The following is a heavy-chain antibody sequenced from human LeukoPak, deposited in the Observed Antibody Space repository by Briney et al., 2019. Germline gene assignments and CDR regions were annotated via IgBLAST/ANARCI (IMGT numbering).Heavy chain of an antibody. CDR3: ARAPINWGGSYFDY. CDR1: GFTFSSYS. CDR2: ISSSSSYI. Sequence: GGSLRLSCAASGFTFSSYSMNWVRQAPGKGLEWVSSISSSSSYIYYADSVKGRFTISRDNAKNSLYLQMNSLGAEDTAVYYCARAPINWGGSYFDYWGQGTLVTVSS. J-gene: IGHJ4*02. D-gene: IGHD7-27*01. V-gene: IGHV3-21*01.